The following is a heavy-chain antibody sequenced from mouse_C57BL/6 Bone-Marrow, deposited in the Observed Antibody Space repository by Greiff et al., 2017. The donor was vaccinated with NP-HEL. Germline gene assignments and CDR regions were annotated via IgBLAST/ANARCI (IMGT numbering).Heavy chain of an antibody. V-gene: IGHV1-69*01. CDR1: GYTFTSYW. CDR2: IDPSDSYT. D-gene: IGHD1-1*01. CDR3: ARGSSYYYGSSPWAY. Sequence: QVQLQQPGAELVMPGASVKLSCKASGYTFTSYWMHWVKQRPGQGLEWIGEIDPSDSYTNYNQKFKGKSTLTVDKSSSTAYMQLSSLTSEDSAVYYCARGSSYYYGSSPWAYWGQGTLVTVSA. J-gene: IGHJ3*01.